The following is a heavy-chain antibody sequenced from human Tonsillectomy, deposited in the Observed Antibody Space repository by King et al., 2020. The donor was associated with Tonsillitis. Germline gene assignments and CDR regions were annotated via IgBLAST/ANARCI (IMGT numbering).Heavy chain of an antibody. CDR1: GFSFSNYV. Sequence: VQLVESGGGVVQPGRSLRLSCEASGFSFSNYVMQWVRQAPGTGLEWLAAISYDVSKTFYADSVKGRFIVSRDLSKNTLSLQMRSLRLDDTGVYFCGRAEATVLPVPCIDLWGQGTLVTVAS. CDR2: ISYDVSKT. V-gene: IGHV3-30-3*01. J-gene: IGHJ5*02. CDR3: GRAEATVLPVPCIDL. D-gene: IGHD5-12*01.